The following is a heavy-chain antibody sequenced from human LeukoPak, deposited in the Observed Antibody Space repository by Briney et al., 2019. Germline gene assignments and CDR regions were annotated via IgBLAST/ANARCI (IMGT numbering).Heavy chain of an antibody. CDR1: GGSISSSSYY. D-gene: IGHD3-16*01. CDR3: GKKRQNYFFGGVKIYFFDY. V-gene: IGHV4-39*01. Sequence: SETLSLTCTVSGGSISSSSYYWGWIRQPPGKGLEWIGSIYYSGSTYYNPSLKSRVTISVDTSKNQFSLKLSSVTAADTAVYYCGKKRQNYFFGGVKIYFFDYWGEGTLVTVSS. J-gene: IGHJ4*02. CDR2: IYYSGST.